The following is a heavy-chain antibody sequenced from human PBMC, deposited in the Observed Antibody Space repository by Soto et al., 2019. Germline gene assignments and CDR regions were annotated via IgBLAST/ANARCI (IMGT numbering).Heavy chain of an antibody. CDR2: ISNSSSTI. D-gene: IGHD2-2*01. J-gene: IGHJ3*02. CDR1: GFTFSSYS. V-gene: IGHV3-48*01. Sequence: EVQLVESGGGLVQPGGSLSLSCAASGFTFSSYSMNWVRQAPGKGLEWVSYISNSSSTIYYADSVKGRFTISRDSARNSLSRQMNSLRGEDTAVYYCARSGPCSSTSCHDDGDAFDIWSQGRMVTVSS. CDR3: ARSGPCSSTSCHDDGDAFDI.